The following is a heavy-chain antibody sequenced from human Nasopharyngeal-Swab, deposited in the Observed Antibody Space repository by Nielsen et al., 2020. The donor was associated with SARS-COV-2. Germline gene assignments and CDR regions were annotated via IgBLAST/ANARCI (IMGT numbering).Heavy chain of an antibody. CDR2: IIPILGIA. V-gene: IGHV1-69*04. J-gene: IGHJ6*02. CDR1: GGTFSSYA. CDR3: ARGEDYYDFWSGYDYYYGMDV. Sequence: SVKVSCKASGGTFSSYAISWVRQAPGQGLEGMGRIIPILGIANYAQKFQGRVTITADKSTSTAYMELSSLRSEDTAVYYCARGEDYYDFWSGYDYYYGMDVWGQGTTVTVSS. D-gene: IGHD3-3*01.